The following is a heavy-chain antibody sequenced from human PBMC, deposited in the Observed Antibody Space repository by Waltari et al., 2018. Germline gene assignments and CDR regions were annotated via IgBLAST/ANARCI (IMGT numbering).Heavy chain of an antibody. CDR2: INHSGST. D-gene: IGHD3-10*01. V-gene: IGHV4-34*01. Sequence: QVQLQQWGAGLLKPSETLSLTCAVYGGSFSGYYWSWIRQPPGTGREWIGEINHSGSTNYNPSLKSRVTISVDTSKNQFSLKLSSVTAADTAVYYCARALSGVQGVIRRHYYYYMDVWGKGTTVTVSS. CDR3: ARALSGVQGVIRRHYYYYMDV. CDR1: GGSFSGYY. J-gene: IGHJ6*03.